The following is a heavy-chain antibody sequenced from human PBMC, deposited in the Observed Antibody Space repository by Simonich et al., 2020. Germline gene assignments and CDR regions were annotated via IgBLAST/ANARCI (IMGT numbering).Heavy chain of an antibody. J-gene: IGHJ4*02. V-gene: IGHV3-21*01. CDR1: GFTFSSYS. CDR3: ARDVDTAMVFDY. D-gene: IGHD5-18*01. CDR2: ISMRSSYI. Sequence: EVQLVESGGGLVKPGGSLRLSCAASGFTFSSYSMNWVRQAPGEGLEGAASISMRSSYIYYADEVKCRFTISRDNAKNSLYLQMNSLRAEDTAVYYCARDVDTAMVFDYWGQGTLVTVSS.